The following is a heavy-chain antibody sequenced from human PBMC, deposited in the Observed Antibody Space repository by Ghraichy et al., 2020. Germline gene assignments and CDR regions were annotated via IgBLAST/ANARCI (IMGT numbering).Heavy chain of an antibody. CDR2: ISSSSSTI. J-gene: IGHJ4*02. D-gene: IGHD2-2*01. V-gene: IGHV3-48*02. Sequence: GGSLRLSCAASGFTFSSYSINWVRQAPGKGLEWVSYISSSSSTIYYADSVKGRFTISRDNAKNSLYLQMNSLRDEDTAVYYCARDRRYCSSTSCYPLNWGQGTLVTVSS. CDR3: ARDRRYCSSTSCYPLN. CDR1: GFTFSSYS.